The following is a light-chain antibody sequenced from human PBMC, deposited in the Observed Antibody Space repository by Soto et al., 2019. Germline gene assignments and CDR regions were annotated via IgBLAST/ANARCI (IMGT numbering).Light chain of an antibody. J-gene: IGLJ3*02. CDR2: EVS. CDR3: CSYTSSSTLV. V-gene: IGLV2-14*01. CDR1: SSDIGDYNY. Sequence: QSALTQPASVSGSPGQSITISCTGTSSDIGDYNYVSWYQQDPGKVPKLMIYEVSNRPSGVSNRFSGSKSGNTASLTISGLHAEDEADYYCCSYTSSSTLVFGGGTKLTVL.